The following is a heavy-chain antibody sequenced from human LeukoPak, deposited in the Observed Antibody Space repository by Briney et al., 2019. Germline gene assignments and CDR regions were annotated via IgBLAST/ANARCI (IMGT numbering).Heavy chain of an antibody. V-gene: IGHV6-1*01. J-gene: IGHJ4*02. CDR1: GDSVSSNSAA. CDR3: ARDPTDPNCSSTSCYNGYDY. CDR2: TYYRSKWYN. Sequence: SQTLSLTCAISGDSVSSNSAAWNWIRQSPSRGLEWLGRTYYRSKWYNDYAVSVKSRITINPDTSKNQFSLQLNSVTPEDTAVYYCARDPTDPNCSSTSCYNGYDYWGQGTLVTVSS. D-gene: IGHD2-2*02.